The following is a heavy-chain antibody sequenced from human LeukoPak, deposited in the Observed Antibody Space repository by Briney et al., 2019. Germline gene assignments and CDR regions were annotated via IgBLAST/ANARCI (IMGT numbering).Heavy chain of an antibody. D-gene: IGHD3-10*01. Sequence: SGGSLRLSCAASGFTFSSYGMSWVRQAPGKGLEWVSAITGNGANTFYADSVKGRFTISRDNSKNTMYLQMNSLRAEDTALYYCARDRSGSCPNWFDPWGQGTLVTVSS. CDR2: ITGNGANT. J-gene: IGHJ5*02. CDR3: ARDRSGSCPNWFDP. CDR1: GFTFSSYG. V-gene: IGHV3-23*01.